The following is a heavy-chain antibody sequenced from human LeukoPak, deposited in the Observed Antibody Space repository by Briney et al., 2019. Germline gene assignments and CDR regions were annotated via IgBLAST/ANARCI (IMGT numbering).Heavy chain of an antibody. V-gene: IGHV4-4*02. J-gene: IGHJ6*03. Sequence: SETLSLTCAVSGGFISSGHWWSWVRQSPGKGLEWIGEVFHSGSTNYNPSLERRVTISVDTSKREFSLKLNFVTAADTAVYYCARGWILRGVVQNYYYYYMDVWGKGTTVTVSS. CDR3: ARGWILRGVVQNYYYYYMDV. D-gene: IGHD4-17*01. CDR2: VFHSGST. CDR1: GGFISSGHW.